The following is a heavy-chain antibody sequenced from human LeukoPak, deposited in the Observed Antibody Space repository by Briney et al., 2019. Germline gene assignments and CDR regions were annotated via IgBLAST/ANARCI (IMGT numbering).Heavy chain of an antibody. D-gene: IGHD4-17*01. CDR3: ARVPALAYDYGDYGMDV. Sequence: ASVKVSCKASGYTFTSYGISWVRQAPGQGLEWMGWISAYNGNTNYAQKLQGRVTMTTDTSTSTAYMELRSLRSDDTAVYYCARVPALAYDYGDYGMDVWGQGTTVTVSS. CDR1: GYTFTSYG. CDR2: ISAYNGNT. J-gene: IGHJ6*02. V-gene: IGHV1-18*01.